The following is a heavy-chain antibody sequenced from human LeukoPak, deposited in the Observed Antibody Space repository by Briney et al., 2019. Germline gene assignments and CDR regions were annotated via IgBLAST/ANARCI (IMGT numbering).Heavy chain of an antibody. CDR2: IKSDGSST. J-gene: IGHJ4*02. Sequence: GGSLRLSCATSGFTFGSYWMHWVRQAPGKGLVWVSRIKSDGSSTSYADSVKGRFTISRDNAKNTLYLQMNSLRAEDTAVYYCTRDRGGSYDFDYWGQGTLVTVPS. D-gene: IGHD1-26*01. V-gene: IGHV3-74*01. CDR1: GFTFGSYW. CDR3: TRDRGGSYDFDY.